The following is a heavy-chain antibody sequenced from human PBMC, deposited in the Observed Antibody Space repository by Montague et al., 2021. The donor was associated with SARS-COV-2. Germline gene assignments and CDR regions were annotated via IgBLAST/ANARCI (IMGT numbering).Heavy chain of an antibody. CDR2: IYWDDDK. Sequence: VKPTQTLTLTCAFSGFSLTTSGVGVGWIRQPPGKALEWLALIYWDDDKRYSPSLRSRLTITKDTSKNQVVLTMTHMDPVDTATYCCARFDYDGSGSYYRGPFDYWGQGIPVTVSS. V-gene: IGHV2-5*02. D-gene: IGHD3-10*01. CDR1: GFSLTTSGVG. CDR3: ARFDYDGSGSYYRGPFDY. J-gene: IGHJ4*02.